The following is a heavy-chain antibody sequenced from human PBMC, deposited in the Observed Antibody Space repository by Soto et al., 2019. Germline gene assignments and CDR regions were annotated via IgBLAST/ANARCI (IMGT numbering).Heavy chain of an antibody. J-gene: IGHJ4*02. CDR2: FFYSGST. V-gene: IGHV4-31*03. D-gene: IGHD5-12*01. CDR1: GGSISSGGYY. CDR3: ARVARYSGYDYFDY. Sequence: PSETLSLTCTVSGGSISSGGYYWSWIRQQPGKSLEWFVYFFYSGSTYYNPSFKSRVTISLDTFKNHFSLNLGSVTAADTAVYYCARVARYSGYDYFDYWGQGTLVTVSS.